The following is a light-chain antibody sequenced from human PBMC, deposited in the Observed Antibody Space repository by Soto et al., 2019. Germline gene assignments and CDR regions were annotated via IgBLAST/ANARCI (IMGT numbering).Light chain of an antibody. Sequence: DIQITQSPSTLSSSVGDRVTITCRASQSFSTWLAWYQQKPGKAPNLLIYDASSLESGVPSRFSGSGSGTEFTLTISSLQPDDFETYYCQQYNSDSGTFGQGTKVDIK. V-gene: IGKV1-5*01. CDR2: DAS. J-gene: IGKJ1*01. CDR1: QSFSTW. CDR3: QQYNSDSGT.